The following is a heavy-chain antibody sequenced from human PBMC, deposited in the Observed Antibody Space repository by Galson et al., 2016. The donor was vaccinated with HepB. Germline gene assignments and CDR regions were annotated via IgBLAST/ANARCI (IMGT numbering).Heavy chain of an antibody. CDR3: ATHGFQALNY. CDR2: MNPNSGNT. D-gene: IGHD3-10*01. V-gene: IGHV1-8*01. J-gene: IGHJ4*02. Sequence: SVKVSCKASGYTFTSFDINWLRQATGQGLGWMGWMNPNSGNTGFAQKFQGRVTMTRNSSISTAYMELSNLRSEDTAVYYCATHGFQALNYWGQGSLVTVSS. CDR1: GYTFTSFD.